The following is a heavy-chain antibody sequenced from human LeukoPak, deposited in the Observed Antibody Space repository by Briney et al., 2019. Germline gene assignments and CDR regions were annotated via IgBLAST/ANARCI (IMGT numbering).Heavy chain of an antibody. CDR3: AIGPGGLFAY. D-gene: IGHD4-23*01. J-gene: IGHJ4*02. Sequence: QAGGSLRLSCAASGFTFSSYSMNWVRQAPGKGLEWVSGINGSGRSTYYADSVKGRFIISRDNSKNTLYLQMNSLRAEDTAVYYCAIGPGGLFAYWGQGTLVTVSS. CDR1: GFTFSSYS. CDR2: INGSGRST. V-gene: IGHV3-23*01.